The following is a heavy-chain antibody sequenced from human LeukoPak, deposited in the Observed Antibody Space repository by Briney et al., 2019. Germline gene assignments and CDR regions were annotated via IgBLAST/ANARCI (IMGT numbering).Heavy chain of an antibody. CDR1: GFSFITYG. D-gene: IGHD1-26*01. CDR2: VSNDVSDK. Sequence: PGGSLRLSCAEFGFSFITYGMHWVRQAPGKGLEWVAFVSNDVSDKLYRDSVKGRFTISRDNSKNTLYLQMTRLRDDDTAVYFCAKGLSGSYYYYMDVWGKGTTVTVSS. CDR3: AKGLSGSYYYYMDV. V-gene: IGHV3-30*02. J-gene: IGHJ6*03.